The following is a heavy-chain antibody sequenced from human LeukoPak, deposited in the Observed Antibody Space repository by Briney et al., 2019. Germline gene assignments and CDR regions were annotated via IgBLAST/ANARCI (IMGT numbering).Heavy chain of an antibody. Sequence: ASVKVSCKASGGTFTSYAINWVRQAPGQGLEWMGRINPIFGTANYAQKFQGRVTITTEESTSTVYMELSSLRSEDTAVYYCATNYLYCGQGTLVTASS. D-gene: IGHD4/OR15-4a*01. CDR1: GGTFTSYA. J-gene: IGHJ4*02. CDR3: ATNYLY. CDR2: INPIFGTA. V-gene: IGHV1-69*05.